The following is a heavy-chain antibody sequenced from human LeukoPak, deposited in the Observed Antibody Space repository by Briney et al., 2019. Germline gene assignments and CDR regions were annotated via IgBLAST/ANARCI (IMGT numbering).Heavy chain of an antibody. CDR1: GYSFTSNY. Sequence: ASVKVSCKASGYSFTSNYIHWVRQAPGQGLEWMGMIYPRDGSTNYAQRFQDRVTVTRDTSTSTVHMELSGLRSEDTAVYYCARDQEGFDYWGQGTQVTVSS. V-gene: IGHV1-46*01. J-gene: IGHJ4*02. CDR2: IYPRDGST. CDR3: ARDQEGFDY.